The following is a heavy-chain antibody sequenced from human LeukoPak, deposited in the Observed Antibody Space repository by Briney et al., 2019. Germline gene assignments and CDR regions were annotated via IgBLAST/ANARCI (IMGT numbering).Heavy chain of an antibody. Sequence: GGSLRLSCAASGFTFSTYAMSWVRQAPGTGLEWVSSISGSGGDTYYADSVKGRFTISRDNSKNTLYLQMNSLRAEDTAVYYCAKGGRCSSGSCYWYFDYWGQGTLVTVSS. V-gene: IGHV3-23*01. D-gene: IGHD2-15*01. CDR2: ISGSGGDT. CDR3: AKGGRCSSGSCYWYFDY. J-gene: IGHJ4*02. CDR1: GFTFSTYA.